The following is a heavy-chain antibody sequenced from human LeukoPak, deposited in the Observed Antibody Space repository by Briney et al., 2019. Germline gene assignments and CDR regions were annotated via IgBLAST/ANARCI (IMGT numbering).Heavy chain of an antibody. J-gene: IGHJ4*02. Sequence: GGSLRLSCAASGFTFTNDAMSWVRQAPGKGLEWVSDISGSGDFTYYADSVKGRFTISRDKSKNTLYLQMNSLRAEDTAVYYCAKDGARDGYNYPDYWGQGTLVTVSS. D-gene: IGHD5-24*01. V-gene: IGHV3-23*01. CDR1: GFTFTNDA. CDR3: AKDGARDGYNYPDY. CDR2: ISGSGDFT.